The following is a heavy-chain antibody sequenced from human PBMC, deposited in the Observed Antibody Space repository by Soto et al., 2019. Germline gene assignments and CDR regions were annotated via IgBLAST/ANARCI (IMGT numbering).Heavy chain of an antibody. D-gene: IGHD3-3*01. CDR1: GYTFTGYY. V-gene: IGHV1-2*04. CDR2: INPNSGGT. CDR3: AREDPNYDFWSGRDYYYGMDV. Sequence: ASVKVSCKASGYTFTGYYMHWVRQAPGQGLEWMGWINPNSGGTNYAQKFQGWVTMTRDTSISTAYMELSRLRSDDTAVYYCAREDPNYDFWSGRDYYYGMDVWGQGTTVTVSS. J-gene: IGHJ6*02.